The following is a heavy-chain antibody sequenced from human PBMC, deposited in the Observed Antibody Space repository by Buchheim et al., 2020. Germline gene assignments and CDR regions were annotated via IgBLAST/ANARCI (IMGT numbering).Heavy chain of an antibody. Sequence: QVQLQQWGAGLLKPSETLSLTCAVYGGSFSGYYWSWIRQPPGKGLEWIGEINHSGSTNYHPSLKSRVTISVDTSKNQFSLKLSSVTAADTAVYYCARGPSPPYGDYRPDPWGQGTL. CDR3: ARGPSPPYGDYRPDP. V-gene: IGHV4-34*01. D-gene: IGHD4-17*01. CDR1: GGSFSGYY. CDR2: INHSGST. J-gene: IGHJ5*02.